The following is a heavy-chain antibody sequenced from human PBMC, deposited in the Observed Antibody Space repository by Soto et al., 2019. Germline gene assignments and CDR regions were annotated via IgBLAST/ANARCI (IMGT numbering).Heavy chain of an antibody. CDR2: ISGSGGST. J-gene: IGHJ6*02. CDR1: GFTFSSYA. CDR3: AKAMGDFWSGYYSGYYYYGMDV. D-gene: IGHD3-3*01. Sequence: PWGSLRLSCAASGFTFSSYAMSWVRQAPGKGLEWVSAISGSGGSTYYADSVKGRFTISRDNSKNTLYLQMNSLRAEDTAVYYCAKAMGDFWSGYYSGYYYYGMDVWGQGTTVTVSS. V-gene: IGHV3-23*01.